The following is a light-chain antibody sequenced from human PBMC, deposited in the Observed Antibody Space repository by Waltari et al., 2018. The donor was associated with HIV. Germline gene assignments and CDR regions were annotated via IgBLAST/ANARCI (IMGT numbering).Light chain of an antibody. CDR1: TSDFGLYYF. CDR3: TSFTSNYTVM. Sequence: QSALTQPASVSGSPGQSITISCTGSTSDFGLYYFISWYQQHPGGVPKVIISEVSSRPSGVSSRFSGSKSGNTASLTISWLQTEDEADYYCTSFTSNYTVMFGGGTKVTVL. J-gene: IGLJ3*02. CDR2: EVS. V-gene: IGLV2-14*01.